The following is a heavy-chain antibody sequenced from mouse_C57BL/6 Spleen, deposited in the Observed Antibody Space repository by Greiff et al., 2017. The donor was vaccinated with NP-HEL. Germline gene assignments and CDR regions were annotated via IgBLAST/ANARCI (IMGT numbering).Heavy chain of an antibody. J-gene: IGHJ3*01. CDR3: ARSPYDYDRGWFAY. V-gene: IGHV1-42*01. CDR2: INPSTGGT. Sequence: VQLQQSGPELVKPGASVKISCKASGYSFTGYYMNWVKQSPEKSLEWIGEINPSTGGTTYNQKFKAKATLTVDKSSSTAYMQLKSLTSEDSAVYYCARSPYDYDRGWFAYWGQGTLVTVSA. D-gene: IGHD2-4*01. CDR1: GYSFTGYY.